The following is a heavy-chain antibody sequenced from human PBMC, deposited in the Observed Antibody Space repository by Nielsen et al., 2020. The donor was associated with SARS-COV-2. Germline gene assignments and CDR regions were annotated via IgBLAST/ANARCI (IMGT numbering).Heavy chain of an antibody. J-gene: IGHJ4*02. Sequence: SLKISCAASGFNFEDYGMYWVRQVPGKGLEWVSGISWNSGSIGYADSVKGRFTISRDNAKNSLYLQMNSLRAEDTALYYCARDIAVAGDGADYWGQGTLVTVSS. CDR2: ISWNSGSI. V-gene: IGHV3-9*01. CDR1: GFNFEDYG. D-gene: IGHD6-19*01. CDR3: ARDIAVAGDGADY.